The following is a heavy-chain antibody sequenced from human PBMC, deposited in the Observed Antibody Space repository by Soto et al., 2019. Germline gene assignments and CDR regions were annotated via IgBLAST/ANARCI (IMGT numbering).Heavy chain of an antibody. CDR1: GFTFSSYA. J-gene: IGHJ3*02. Sequence: GGSLRLSCAASGFTFSSYAMHWVRQAPGKGLEWVAVISYDGSNKYYAESVKGRFTISRDNSKNTLYLQMNSLRAEDTAVYYCARAADDAFDIWGQGTMVTVSS. D-gene: IGHD2-2*01. V-gene: IGHV3-30-3*01. CDR3: ARAADDAFDI. CDR2: ISYDGSNK.